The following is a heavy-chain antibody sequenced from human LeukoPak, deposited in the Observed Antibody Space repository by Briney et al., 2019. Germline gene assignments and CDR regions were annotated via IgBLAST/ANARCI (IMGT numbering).Heavy chain of an antibody. Sequence: SEALSLTCAVYGGSFSGYYWSWIRQPPGKGLEWIGYIYYSGSTNYNPSLKSRVTISVDTSKNQFSLKLSSVTAADTAVYYCARSSLGTYYFDYWGQGTLVTVSS. CDR1: GGSFSGYY. J-gene: IGHJ4*02. CDR2: IYYSGST. CDR3: ARSSLGTYYFDY. V-gene: IGHV4-59*01. D-gene: IGHD7-27*01.